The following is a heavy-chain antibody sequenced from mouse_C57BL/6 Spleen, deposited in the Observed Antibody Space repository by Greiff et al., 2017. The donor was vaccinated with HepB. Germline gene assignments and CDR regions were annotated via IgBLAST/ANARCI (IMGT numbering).Heavy chain of an antibody. CDR3: ASSYYSNRDWFAY. Sequence: VQLKESGGGLVQPGGSLSLSCAASGFTFTDYYMSWVRQPPGKALEWLGFIRNKANGYTTEYSASVKGRFTISRDNSQSILYLQMNARRAEDSATYCCASSYYSNRDWFAYWGQGTLVTVSA. CDR2: IRNKANGYTT. J-gene: IGHJ3*01. D-gene: IGHD2-5*01. CDR1: GFTFTDYY. V-gene: IGHV7-3*01.